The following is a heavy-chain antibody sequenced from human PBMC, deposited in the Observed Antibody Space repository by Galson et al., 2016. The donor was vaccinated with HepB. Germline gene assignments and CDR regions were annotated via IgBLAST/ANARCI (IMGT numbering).Heavy chain of an antibody. Sequence: SLRLSCAGSGFTFDDYAMHWVRQAPGKGLEWVSGISWNSGTKDYADSVKGRFAISRDNAKSSVYLQMNSLRAEDTALYYCAKVGDGYNAYYFDYWGPGTLVTVS. CDR3: AKVGDGYNAYYFDY. V-gene: IGHV3-9*01. CDR1: GFTFDDYA. CDR2: ISWNSGTK. J-gene: IGHJ4*02. D-gene: IGHD5-24*01.